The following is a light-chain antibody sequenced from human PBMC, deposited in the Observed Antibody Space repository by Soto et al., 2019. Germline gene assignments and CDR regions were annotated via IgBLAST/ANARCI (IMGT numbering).Light chain of an antibody. CDR1: SSDVGGYNY. Sequence: QLVLTQPASVSGSPGQSITISCTGTSSDVGGYNYVSWYQQHPGKAPKLMSYDVSNRPSGVSNRFSGSKSGNTASLTISGLQAEDEADYYCSSYTSSSTAVVFGGGTKLTVL. CDR3: SSYTSSSTAVV. CDR2: DVS. J-gene: IGLJ2*01. V-gene: IGLV2-14*01.